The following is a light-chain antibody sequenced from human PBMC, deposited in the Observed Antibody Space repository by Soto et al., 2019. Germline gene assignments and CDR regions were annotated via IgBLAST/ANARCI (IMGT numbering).Light chain of an antibody. CDR3: QQRSNWPT. CDR1: QSVSSY. J-gene: IGKJ1*01. Sequence: EIVLTQSPATLSLSPGERATLSCRASQSVSSYLAWYQQKPGQAPRPLIYDASNRATGIPARFGGSGSGTDFTLTISSLEPEDFAVYYCQQRSNWPTFGQGTKVEIK. CDR2: DAS. V-gene: IGKV3-11*01.